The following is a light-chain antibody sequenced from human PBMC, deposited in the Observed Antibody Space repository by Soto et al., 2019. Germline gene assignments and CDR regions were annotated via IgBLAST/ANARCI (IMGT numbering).Light chain of an antibody. Sequence: SYELTQSPSMSVAPGETATITCGGSGIGRKNVHWYQQKPGQAPVLLIYYDKDRPSGIPERFSGSNSGNTATLTISEVEAGDEADYDCQLWDSGSDHPVFGGGTKLTVL. J-gene: IGLJ2*01. V-gene: IGLV3-21*04. CDR2: YDK. CDR3: QLWDSGSDHPV. CDR1: GIGRKN.